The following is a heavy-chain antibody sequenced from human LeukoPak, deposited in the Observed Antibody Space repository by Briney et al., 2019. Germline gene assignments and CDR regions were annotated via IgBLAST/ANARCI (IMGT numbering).Heavy chain of an antibody. Sequence: ASVKVSCKASGYTFSNYAMHWVRQAPGQRLEWMGWINAGNGYTKYSRKFQGRVTITRDTSATTAYMELSSLRSEDTAVYYCATFSWLLFAFDIWGQGTVVTVSS. V-gene: IGHV1-3*01. CDR3: ATFSWLLFAFDI. CDR1: GYTFSNYA. D-gene: IGHD3-3*01. CDR2: INAGNGYT. J-gene: IGHJ3*02.